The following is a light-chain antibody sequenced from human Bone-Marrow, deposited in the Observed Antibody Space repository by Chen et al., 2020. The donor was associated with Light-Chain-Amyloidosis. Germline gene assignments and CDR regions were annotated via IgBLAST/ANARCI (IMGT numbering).Light chain of an antibody. Sequence: VMTQSQATLSVSSGERATLSCRASQCVGGDVAWYQQKPGQAPRLLIYGASTRATGIPVRCRGRGSRTEFNLTISSVQSEDVAVDYWQQYDNWGLTFGGGTKVEIK. CDR1: QCVGGD. J-gene: IGKJ4*01. CDR2: GAS. CDR3: QQYDNWGLT. V-gene: IGKV3-15*01.